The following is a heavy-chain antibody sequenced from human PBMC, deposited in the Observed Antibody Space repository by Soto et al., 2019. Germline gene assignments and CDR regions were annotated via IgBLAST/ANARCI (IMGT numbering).Heavy chain of an antibody. V-gene: IGHV1-69*12. D-gene: IGHD6-19*01. Sequence: QVQLVQSGAEVKKPGSSVKVSCKASGGTFSSYAINWVRQAPGQGLEWMGGIIPIFGTANYAQKFQGRITITADESTTTAYMELSSLRSEDTAAYYCARDSGAESSGWYNWFDPWGQGTLVTVSS. CDR1: GGTFSSYA. CDR2: IIPIFGTA. J-gene: IGHJ5*02. CDR3: ARDSGAESSGWYNWFDP.